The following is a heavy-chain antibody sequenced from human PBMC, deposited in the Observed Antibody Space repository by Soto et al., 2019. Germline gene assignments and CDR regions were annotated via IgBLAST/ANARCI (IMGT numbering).Heavy chain of an antibody. D-gene: IGHD3-10*01. CDR1: GFTFSSYS. CDR2: ISSSSSYR. Sequence: EVQLVESGGGLVKPGGSLRLSCAASGFTFSSYSMNWVRQAPGKGLEWVSSISSSSSYRYYADSVKGRFTISRDNAKNSPSLQMKSLRAVDTAVYYCAGGGPDYYAGRYFDLWGRGTLVTVSS. V-gene: IGHV3-21*01. J-gene: IGHJ2*01. CDR3: AGGGPDYYAGRYFDL.